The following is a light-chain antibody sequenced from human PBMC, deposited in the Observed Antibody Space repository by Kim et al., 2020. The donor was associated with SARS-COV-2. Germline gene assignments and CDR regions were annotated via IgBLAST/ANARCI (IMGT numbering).Light chain of an antibody. CDR1: SSNIGVGYD. Sequence: GHRVNMSCAGTSSNIGVGYDVRGYLPRPVTAPRLLIYRNRTRPSGVPDRFSGSKSGTAASLAITGLQAEDEADYYCQSYDSSLNYVFGTRTKITVL. V-gene: IGLV1-40*01. J-gene: IGLJ1*01. CDR2: RNR. CDR3: QSYDSSLNYV.